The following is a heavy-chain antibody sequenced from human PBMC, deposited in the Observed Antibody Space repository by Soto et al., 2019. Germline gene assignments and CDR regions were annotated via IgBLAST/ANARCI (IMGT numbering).Heavy chain of an antibody. V-gene: IGHV1-69*13. CDR2: IIPIFGTA. D-gene: IGHD4-17*01. CDR3: ARSAVSYGDYEGDY. J-gene: IGHJ4*02. CDR1: GGTFSSYA. Sequence: ASVKVSCKASGGTFSSYAISWVRQAPGQGLEWMGGIIPIFGTANYAQKFQGRVTITADESTSTAYMELSSLRSEDTAVYYCARSAVSYGDYEGDYWGQGTLVTVSS.